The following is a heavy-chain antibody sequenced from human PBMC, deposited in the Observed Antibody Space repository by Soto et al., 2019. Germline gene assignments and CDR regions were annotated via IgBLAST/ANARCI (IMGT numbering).Heavy chain of an antibody. D-gene: IGHD3-22*01. CDR2: ISSSGDSI. CDR1: SFTFSTYN. J-gene: IGHJ6*02. CDR3: ARDDYDSSGYG. Sequence: SLRLSCPVSSFTFSTYNMNWVRQAPGRGLEWLSYISSSGDSIYYADSVKGRFTISRDNAENSLFLQMNSLRDEDTAVYYCARDDYDSSGYGWGQGTTVTVSS. V-gene: IGHV3-48*02.